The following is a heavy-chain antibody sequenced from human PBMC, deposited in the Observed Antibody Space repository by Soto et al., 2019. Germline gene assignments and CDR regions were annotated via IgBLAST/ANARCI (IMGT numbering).Heavy chain of an antibody. J-gene: IGHJ6*02. D-gene: IGHD3-9*01. CDR3: ARDGHYDILTGYLHYGMDV. CDR1: GFTVSSNY. V-gene: IGHV3-66*01. CDR2: IYSGGST. Sequence: EVQLVESGGGLVQPGGSLRLSCAASGFTVSSNYMSWVRQAPGKGLEWVSVIYSGGSTYYADSVKGRFTISRDNSKNTLYLQMNSLRAEDTAVYYCARDGHYDILTGYLHYGMDVWGQGTTVTVSS.